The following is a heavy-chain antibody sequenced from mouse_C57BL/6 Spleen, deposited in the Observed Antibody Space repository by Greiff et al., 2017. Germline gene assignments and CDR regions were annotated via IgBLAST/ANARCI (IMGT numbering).Heavy chain of an antibody. Sequence: VQLQQSGPELVKPGASVKISCKASGYAFSGYWMNWVKQRPGKGLEWIGRIYPGDGDTNYNGKFKGKATLTADKSSSTAYMQLSSLTSEDSAVYFCARPALRRYVFDYWGQGTTLTVSS. D-gene: IGHD2-14*01. CDR1: GYAFSGYW. J-gene: IGHJ2*01. V-gene: IGHV1-82*01. CDR3: ARPALRRYVFDY. CDR2: IYPGDGDT.